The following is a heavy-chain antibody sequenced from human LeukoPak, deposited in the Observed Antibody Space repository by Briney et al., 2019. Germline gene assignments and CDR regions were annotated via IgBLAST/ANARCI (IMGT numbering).Heavy chain of an antibody. J-gene: IGHJ4*02. CDR3: AAMGRAARPFPAYY. D-gene: IGHD6-6*01. CDR1: GGSISSYY. Sequence: PSETLSLTCTVSGGSISSYYWSWIRQPPGKGLEWIGYIYYSGSTNYNPSLKSRVTISVDTSKNQFSLKLSSVTAADTAVYYCAAMGRAARPFPAYYWGQGTLVTVSS. CDR2: IYYSGST. V-gene: IGHV4-59*12.